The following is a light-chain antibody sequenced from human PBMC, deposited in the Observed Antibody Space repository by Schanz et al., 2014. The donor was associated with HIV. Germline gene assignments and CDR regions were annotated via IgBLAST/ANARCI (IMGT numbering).Light chain of an antibody. Sequence: QSALTQPPSAFGSPGQSVTISCTGTSSDVGAYNYVSWYQQHPGKAPKLMIYEVSQRPSGVPDRFSGSKSGNTASLTVSGLQAEDEADYYCSSYAGSNNLGVFGTGTKLTVL. CDR2: EVS. CDR1: SSDVGAYNY. J-gene: IGLJ1*01. V-gene: IGLV2-8*01. CDR3: SSYAGSNNLGV.